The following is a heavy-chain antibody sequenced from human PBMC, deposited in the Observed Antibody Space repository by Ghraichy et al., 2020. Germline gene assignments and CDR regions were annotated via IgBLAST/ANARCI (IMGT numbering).Heavy chain of an antibody. CDR1: GFTVSSNY. Sequence: GGPLRLSCAASGFTVSSNYMSWVRQAPGKGLEWVSVIYSGGSAYYADSVKGRFTISRDNSKNTLYLQMNSLRAEDTAVYYCARELVGATGDAFDIWGQGTMVTVSS. D-gene: IGHD1-26*01. CDR2: IYSGGSA. CDR3: ARELVGATGDAFDI. V-gene: IGHV3-66*01. J-gene: IGHJ3*02.